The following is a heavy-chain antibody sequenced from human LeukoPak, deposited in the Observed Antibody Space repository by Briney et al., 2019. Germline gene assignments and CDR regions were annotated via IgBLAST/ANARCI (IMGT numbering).Heavy chain of an antibody. CDR3: ARGLRGYSGYFLAL. V-gene: IGHV4-4*07. CDR1: GGSISSYY. Sequence: SETLSLTCTVSGGSISSYYWSWIRQPAGKGLEWIGRIYTSGSTNYSPSLKSRVTMSVDTSKNQFSLKLSSVTAADTAVYYCARGLRGYSGYFLALWGQGTLVTVSS. D-gene: IGHD5-12*01. CDR2: IYTSGST. J-gene: IGHJ4*02.